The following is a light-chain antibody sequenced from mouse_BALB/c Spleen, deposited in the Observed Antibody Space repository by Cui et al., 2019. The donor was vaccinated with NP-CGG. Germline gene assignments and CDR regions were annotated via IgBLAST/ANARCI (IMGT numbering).Light chain of an antibody. J-gene: IGLJ3*01. CDR1: TGAVTTSNY. V-gene: IGLV1*01. CDR2: GTN. CDR3: ALWYSNHWV. Sequence: QAVLTQESALTTFPGETVTLTCRSSTGAVTTSNYANWVQEKPDHLFTGLIGGTNNRAPGVPARFSGSLIGDKAALTITGAQTEDEAIYFCALWYSNHWVFGSGTKVTVL.